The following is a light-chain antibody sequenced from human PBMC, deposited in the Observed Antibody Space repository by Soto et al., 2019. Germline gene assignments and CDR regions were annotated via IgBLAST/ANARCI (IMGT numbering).Light chain of an antibody. Sequence: EIVLTQSPGTLSLSPGEGATLSCRASQSVSSSSLTWYQQKRGQAPRLLIYGASTRATSIPDRFSGSGSGTDFTLTISRLEPEDFAVYYCNQYHSSFTFGGGTKVEIK. V-gene: IGKV3-20*01. J-gene: IGKJ4*01. CDR2: GAS. CDR3: NQYHSSFT. CDR1: QSVSSSS.